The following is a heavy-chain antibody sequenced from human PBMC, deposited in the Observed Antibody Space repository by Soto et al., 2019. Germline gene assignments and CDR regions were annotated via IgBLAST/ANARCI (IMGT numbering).Heavy chain of an antibody. CDR2: MNPNSSNT. V-gene: IGHV1-8*01. CDR3: ARFVLYCSGASCYPSYWYFDL. D-gene: IGHD2-15*01. CDR1: GYTFTSYD. Sequence: QVQLVQSGAEVKKPGASVKVSCKASGYTFTSYDINWVRQATGQGLEWMGWMNPNSSNTGYAQKFQGRVTMTRNTSISTAYMELSSLRSEDTAVYYCARFVLYCSGASCYPSYWYFDLWGRGTLVTVSS. J-gene: IGHJ2*01.